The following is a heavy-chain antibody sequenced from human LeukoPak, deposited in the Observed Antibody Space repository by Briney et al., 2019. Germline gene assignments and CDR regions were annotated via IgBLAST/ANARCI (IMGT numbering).Heavy chain of an antibody. J-gene: IGHJ6*03. CDR1: GGSISSYY. V-gene: IGHV4-59*01. Sequence: SETLSLTCTVSGGSISSYYWSWIRQPPGKGLEWIGYIYYSGSTNYNPSLKSRVTIAVDASKNQFSLKLSSVTAADTAEYYCARDNGYYYYMDVWGKGTTVTVSS. D-gene: IGHD2-8*01. CDR2: IYYSGST. CDR3: ARDNGYYYYMDV.